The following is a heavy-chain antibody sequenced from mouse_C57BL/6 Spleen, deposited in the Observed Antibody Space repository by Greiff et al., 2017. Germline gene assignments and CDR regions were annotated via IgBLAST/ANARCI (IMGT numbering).Heavy chain of an antibody. Sequence: EVKLVESGGGLVQPKGSLKLSCAASGFSFNTYAMNWVRPAPGKGLEWVARIRSKSNNYATYYADSVKDRFTISRDDSESMLYLQMNNLKTEDTAMYYCVRHQGYTLGYFDVWGTGTTVTVSS. J-gene: IGHJ1*03. D-gene: IGHD1-3*01. CDR3: VRHQGYTLGYFDV. CDR2: IRSKSNNYAT. V-gene: IGHV10-1*01. CDR1: GFSFNTYA.